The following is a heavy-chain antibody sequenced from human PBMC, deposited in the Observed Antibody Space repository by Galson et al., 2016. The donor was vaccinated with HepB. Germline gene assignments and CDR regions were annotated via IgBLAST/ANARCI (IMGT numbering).Heavy chain of an antibody. V-gene: IGHV3-33*06. CDR1: GFTFSSFG. D-gene: IGHD2-21*02. J-gene: IGHJ4*02. CDR2: IWYDGTNK. CDR3: AKDEIGSSVTANLDY. Sequence: SLRLSCAASGFTFSSFGMHWVRQSPGKGLEWVAFIWYDGTNKYYGDSVKGRFTISRDNSKNTLYLQMDSLRSEGTAVYYCAKDEIGSSVTANLDYWGQGTLVTVSS.